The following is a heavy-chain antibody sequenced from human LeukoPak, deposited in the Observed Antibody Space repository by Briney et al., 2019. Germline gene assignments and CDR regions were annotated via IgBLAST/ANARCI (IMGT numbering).Heavy chain of an antibody. D-gene: IGHD6-13*01. CDR3: AKVDGSSWYSYYFDY. V-gene: IGHV3-23*01. CDR2: ISGSGGST. CDR1: GFTFGISW. J-gene: IGHJ4*02. Sequence: GGSLRLSCAASGFTFGISWMSWVRQAPGKGLEWVSAISGSGGSTYYADSVKGRFTISRDNSKNTLYLQMNSLRAEDTAVYYCAKVDGSSWYSYYFDYWGQGTLVTVSS.